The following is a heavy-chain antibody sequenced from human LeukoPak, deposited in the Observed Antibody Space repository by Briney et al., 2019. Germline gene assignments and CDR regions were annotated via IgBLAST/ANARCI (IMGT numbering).Heavy chain of an antibody. Sequence: GGSLRLSCAASGFTFSSYTMSWVRQAPGKGLEWVSAISGSGGSTYYADSVKGRFTISRDNSKNTLYLQMNSLRAEDTAVYYCAKRELPHFYYYYGMDVWGQGTTVTVSS. CDR2: ISGSGGST. V-gene: IGHV3-23*01. J-gene: IGHJ6*02. CDR1: GFTFSSYT. D-gene: IGHD1-26*01. CDR3: AKRELPHFYYYYGMDV.